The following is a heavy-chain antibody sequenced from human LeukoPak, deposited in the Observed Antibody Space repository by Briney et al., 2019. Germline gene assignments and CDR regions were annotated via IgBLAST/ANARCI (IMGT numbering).Heavy chain of an antibody. CDR1: GYTFTSYA. J-gene: IGHJ4*02. D-gene: IGHD3-22*01. CDR2: INAGNGNT. Sequence: AASVTVSCTASGYTFTSYAMHWVRQAPGQRLEWMGWINAGNGNTKYSQKFQGRVTITRDTSASTAYMELSSLRSEDTAVYYCARSPPYYDSSALDYWGQGTLVTVSS. V-gene: IGHV1-3*01. CDR3: ARSPPYYDSSALDY.